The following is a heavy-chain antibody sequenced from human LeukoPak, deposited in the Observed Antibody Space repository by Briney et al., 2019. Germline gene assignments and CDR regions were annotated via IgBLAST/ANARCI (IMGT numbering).Heavy chain of an antibody. Sequence: WVRQAXXKGLEWVGRTRNKANSYTTEYAASVKGRFTISRDDSKNSLYLQMNSLKTEDTAVYYCARDGYSGYGFLDVWGKGTTVTVSS. CDR3: ARDGYSGYGFLDV. CDR2: TRNKANSYTT. V-gene: IGHV3-72*01. D-gene: IGHD5-12*01. J-gene: IGHJ6*04.